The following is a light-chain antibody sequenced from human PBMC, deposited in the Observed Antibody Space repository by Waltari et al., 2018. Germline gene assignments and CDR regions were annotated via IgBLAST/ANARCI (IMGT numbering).Light chain of an antibody. J-gene: IGKJ1*01. CDR3: QQANSFPWT. Sequence: DIQMTQSPSSLSASVGDRVTITCRARQGVGSWLAWYQQKAGKAPKLLIYAASSLQSGVPSRFSGSGSGTDFTLTISSLQPEDFATYYCQQANSFPWTFGQGTKVEIK. V-gene: IGKV1-12*01. CDR1: QGVGSW. CDR2: AAS.